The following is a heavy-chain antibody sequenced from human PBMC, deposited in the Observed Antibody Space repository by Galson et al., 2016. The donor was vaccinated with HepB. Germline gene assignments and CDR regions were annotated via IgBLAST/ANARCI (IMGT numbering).Heavy chain of an antibody. Sequence: SLRLSCAASGFTFSSYSMNWVRQAPGKGLAWVSSISSSGSYIYYAASVQGRFTISRDKSKNTLFLQMNSLRAEDTAVYYCAKDWSTTTCVQGCLDVWGQGTTVTVSS. CDR1: GFTFSSYS. V-gene: IGHV3-21*04. CDR2: ISSSGSYI. D-gene: IGHD3/OR15-3a*01. CDR3: AKDWSTTTCVQGCLDV. J-gene: IGHJ6*02.